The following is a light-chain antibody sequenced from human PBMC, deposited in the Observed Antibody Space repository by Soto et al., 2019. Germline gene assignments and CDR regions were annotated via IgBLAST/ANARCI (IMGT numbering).Light chain of an antibody. CDR3: QQYNKSPQT. Sequence: VLTQSPSTLSLSPGERATLSCRASQSLSSNLAWYQQKPGQAPRLLIYAASTRATGLPARFSGSGSGTEFTLTISSLESEDFAVYSCQQYNKSPQTFGQGTKVDIK. J-gene: IGKJ1*01. CDR2: AAS. CDR1: QSLSSN. V-gene: IGKV3D-15*01.